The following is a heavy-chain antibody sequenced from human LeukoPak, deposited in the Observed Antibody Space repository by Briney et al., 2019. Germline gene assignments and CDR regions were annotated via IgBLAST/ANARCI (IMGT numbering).Heavy chain of an antibody. CDR1: GFTFSSYW. Sequence: PGGSLRLSCAASGFTFSSYWMSWVRQAPGKGLEWVANIKQDGSEKYYVDSVKGRFTISRDNAKNSLYLQMNSLRAEDTAVYYCARAYYYGSGSYYRYYYYYYMDVWGKGTTVTVPS. D-gene: IGHD3-10*01. CDR2: IKQDGSEK. V-gene: IGHV3-7*01. CDR3: ARAYYYGSGSYYRYYYYYYMDV. J-gene: IGHJ6*03.